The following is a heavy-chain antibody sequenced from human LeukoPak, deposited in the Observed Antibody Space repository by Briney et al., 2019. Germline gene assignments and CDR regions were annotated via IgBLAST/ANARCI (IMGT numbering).Heavy chain of an antibody. V-gene: IGHV4-39*01. CDR2: IYYSGST. Sequence: PSETLSLTCTVSGGSISSSSYYWGWIRQPPGKGLERIGSIYYSGSTYYNPSLKSRVTISVDTSKNQFSLKLSSVTAADTAVYYCARSVYDILTGYYPYGMDVWGQGTTVTVSS. J-gene: IGHJ6*02. D-gene: IGHD3-9*01. CDR3: ARSVYDILTGYYPYGMDV. CDR1: GGSISSSSYY.